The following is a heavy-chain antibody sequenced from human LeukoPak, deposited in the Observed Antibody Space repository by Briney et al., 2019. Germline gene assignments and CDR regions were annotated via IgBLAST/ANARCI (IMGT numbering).Heavy chain of an antibody. Sequence: ASVKVSCKASGYTLTDNFMHWVRQAPGQGLEWMGWIDPKTGGTNYAQRFQGRVTVTRDTSITTGYMELSSLTPDDTAVYYCARWRGYSSGWSGPFDDWGQGTLVTVSS. CDR1: GYTLTDNF. CDR3: ARWRGYSSGWSGPFDD. V-gene: IGHV1-2*02. CDR2: IDPKTGGT. J-gene: IGHJ4*02. D-gene: IGHD6-19*01.